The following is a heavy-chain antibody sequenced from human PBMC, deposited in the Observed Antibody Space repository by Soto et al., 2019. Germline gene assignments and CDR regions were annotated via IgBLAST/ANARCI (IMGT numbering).Heavy chain of an antibody. CDR1: GFSLTDRV. CDR2: ISHDAGNK. Sequence: QVQLVESGGDVVQPGRSLRLSCAASGFSLTDRVMHWVRQAPGKGLDWVALISHDAGNKVYTDSVKGRFAISRDISKNTVFLQMDSLKPEDTAVYFSAREDESSGYAGTFHHWGQGTLVTVSS. V-gene: IGHV3-30*09. CDR3: AREDESSGYAGTFHH. J-gene: IGHJ1*01. D-gene: IGHD3-22*01.